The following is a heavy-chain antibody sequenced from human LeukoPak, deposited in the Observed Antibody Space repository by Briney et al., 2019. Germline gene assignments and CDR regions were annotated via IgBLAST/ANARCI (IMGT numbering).Heavy chain of an antibody. CDR3: ARDLGYKDYVSAFDI. CDR1: GFIFDDYG. J-gene: IGHJ3*02. CDR2: INWIGGST. D-gene: IGHD5-24*01. Sequence: GGSLRLSCAASGFIFDDYGMTWVRQTPGKGLEWVSGINWIGGSTGYADSVKGRFTISRDNAKDSLYLHMNSLRAEDTALYFCARDLGYKDYVSAFDIWGQGTMVTVSS. V-gene: IGHV3-20*04.